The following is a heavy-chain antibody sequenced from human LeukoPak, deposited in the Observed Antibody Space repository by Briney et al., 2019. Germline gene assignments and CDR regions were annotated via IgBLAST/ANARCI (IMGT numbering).Heavy chain of an antibody. Sequence: SETLSLTCTVSGGSISSYYWSWIRQPPGKGLEWIGYIYYSGSTNYNPSLKSRVTISVDTSKNQFSLKLSSVTAADTAVYYCARGRTVAGPFDYWGQGTLVTVSS. CDR2: IYYSGST. D-gene: IGHD6-19*01. CDR3: ARGRTVAGPFDY. J-gene: IGHJ4*02. V-gene: IGHV4-59*12. CDR1: GGSISSYY.